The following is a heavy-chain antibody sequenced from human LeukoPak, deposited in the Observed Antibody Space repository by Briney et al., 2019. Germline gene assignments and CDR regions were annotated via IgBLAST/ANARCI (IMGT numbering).Heavy chain of an antibody. CDR3: SRHAGGYFDY. Sequence: SETLSLTCTGSGGSLSSGSYYWSWLRQPPGTGLEGLGYIYWSGSTKYNPSLKSRVTISVDPSKNQFSLKLSSVTAADTAVYYCSRHAGGYFDYWGQGTLVTVSS. V-gene: IGHV4-61*01. CDR2: IYWSGST. CDR1: GGSLSSGSYY. J-gene: IGHJ4*02.